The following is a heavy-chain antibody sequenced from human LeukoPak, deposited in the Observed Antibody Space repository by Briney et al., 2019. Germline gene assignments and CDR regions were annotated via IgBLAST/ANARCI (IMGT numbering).Heavy chain of an antibody. J-gene: IGHJ4*02. V-gene: IGHV5-10-1*01. CDR1: GYIFTSYW. CDR2: IDPSDSYT. D-gene: IGHD3-22*01. CDR3: ARRGGTNYYDSSGYSDY. Sequence: HGESLSISRKGSGYIFTSYWISWVRQMPGKGLEWMGRIDPSDSYTNYSPSFQGHVTISADKSISTAYLQWSSLKASDTAMYYCARRGGTNYYDSSGYSDYWGQGTLVTVSS.